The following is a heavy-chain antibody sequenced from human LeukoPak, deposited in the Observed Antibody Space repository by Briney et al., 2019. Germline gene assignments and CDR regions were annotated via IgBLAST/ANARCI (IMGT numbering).Heavy chain of an antibody. D-gene: IGHD3-16*01. CDR3: AKDREYSYVYDAFDI. V-gene: IGHV3-23*01. J-gene: IGHJ3*02. CDR2: MSSSGGST. Sequence: GGSLRLSCAASGFTFSIYAMSWVRQAPGKGLEWVSGMSSSGGSTYYADSVKGRFTISRDNSKNTLYLQMNTLRAEDTAVYYCAKDREYSYVYDAFDIWGQGTLVTVSS. CDR1: GFTFSIYA.